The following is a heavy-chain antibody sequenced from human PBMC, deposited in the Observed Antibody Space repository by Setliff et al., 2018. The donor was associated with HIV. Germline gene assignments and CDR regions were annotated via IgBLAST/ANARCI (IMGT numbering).Heavy chain of an antibody. CDR3: ARGVVDYDFWSGSGDYYYMDV. CDR1: GGAISSHY. D-gene: IGHD3-3*01. CDR2: FYYSGTT. J-gene: IGHJ6*03. Sequence: TSETLSLTCTVSGGAISSHYWSWIRQSPGKGLEWIGYFYYSGTTNYNPSLKSRVTISADTSKNQISLKVKSVTAADTAVYYCARGVVDYDFWSGSGDYYYMDVWGKGTTVTVSS. V-gene: IGHV4-59*11.